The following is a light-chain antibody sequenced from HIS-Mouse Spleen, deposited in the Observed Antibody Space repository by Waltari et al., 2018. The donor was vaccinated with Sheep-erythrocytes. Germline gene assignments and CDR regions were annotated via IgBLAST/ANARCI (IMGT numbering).Light chain of an antibody. J-gene: IGLJ2*01. CDR3: QSYDSSLSAVV. V-gene: IGLV1-40*01. CDR2: GNS. CDR1: SSNIGAGYD. Sequence: QSVLTQPPSVSGAPGQRVTISCTGSSSNIGAGYDVHWYQQLPGTAPKLLIYGNSNRHSGFPDRFAGSKSGTSASLAITGLQAEDEADYYCQSYDSSLSAVVFGGGTKLTVL.